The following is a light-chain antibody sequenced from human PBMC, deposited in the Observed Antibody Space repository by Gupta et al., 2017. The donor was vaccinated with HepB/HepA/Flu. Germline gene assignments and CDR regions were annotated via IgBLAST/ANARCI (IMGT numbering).Light chain of an antibody. Sequence: DIQMTQSPSSLSASVGDRVTITCQASQDINYYLIWYQHKPGKAPKLLIYDATNLETRVASRFTGSGSGTDFTLTISSLQPEDIATYYCQQYENLPYTFGQGPKVE. CDR3: QQYENLPYT. CDR1: QDINYY. V-gene: IGKV1-33*01. J-gene: IGKJ2*01. CDR2: DAT.